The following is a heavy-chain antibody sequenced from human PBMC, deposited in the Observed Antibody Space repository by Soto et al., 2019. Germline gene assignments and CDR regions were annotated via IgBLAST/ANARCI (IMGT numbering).Heavy chain of an antibody. CDR3: ARDGTINSAPYYGMDV. D-gene: IGHD1-1*01. Sequence: PGGSLRLSCAASGLTVSTSYMSWVRQTPGKGLEWVSLIFSGGGTFYADSVKGRFTISRDNSKNMLYLQMNSLRAEDTAVYYCARDGTINSAPYYGMDVWGQGTTVTVYS. J-gene: IGHJ6*02. CDR1: GLTVSTSY. CDR2: IFSGGGT. V-gene: IGHV3-53*01.